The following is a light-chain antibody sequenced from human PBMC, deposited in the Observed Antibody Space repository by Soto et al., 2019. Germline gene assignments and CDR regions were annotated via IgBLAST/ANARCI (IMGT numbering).Light chain of an antibody. J-gene: IGLJ1*01. CDR1: SSDVGSYNL. CDR3: CSYAGSSTVV. V-gene: IGLV2-23*02. CDR2: EVS. Sequence: QSALTQPASVSGSPGQSITISCTGTSSDVGSYNLVSWYQQHPGKAPKLIIYEVSERASGVSNRFSGSKSGNTASLTISGVQAEDEAEFYCCSYAGSSTVVFGTGTKLTVL.